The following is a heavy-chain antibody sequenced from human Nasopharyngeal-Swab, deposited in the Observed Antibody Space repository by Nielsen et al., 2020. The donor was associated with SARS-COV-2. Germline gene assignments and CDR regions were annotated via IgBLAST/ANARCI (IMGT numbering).Heavy chain of an antibody. CDR1: GGSTSSGSYY. V-gene: IGHV4-61*02. J-gene: IGHJ4*02. CDR3: ARDSASWYEEGFDY. Sequence: SETLSLTCTVSGGSTSSGSYYWSWIRQPAGKGLEWIGSIYTSGSTNYNPSLKSRVTISVDTSKNQFSLKLSSVTAADTAVYYCARDSASWYEEGFDYWGQGTLVTVSS. D-gene: IGHD6-13*01. CDR2: IYTSGST.